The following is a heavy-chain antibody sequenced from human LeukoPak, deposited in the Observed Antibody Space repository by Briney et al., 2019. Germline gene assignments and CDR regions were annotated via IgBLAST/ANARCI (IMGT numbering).Heavy chain of an antibody. CDR3: AKVSGSYLGD. Sequence: GGSLRLSCAASGFTFSNYAMSWVRQAPGKGLEWVSAISGSGDSTYYADSVKGRFSTSRDNSKNTLYLLMNSLRAEDTAVYYCAKVSGSYLGDWGQGTLVTVSS. CDR1: GFTFSNYA. D-gene: IGHD1-26*01. V-gene: IGHV3-23*01. CDR2: ISGSGDST. J-gene: IGHJ4*02.